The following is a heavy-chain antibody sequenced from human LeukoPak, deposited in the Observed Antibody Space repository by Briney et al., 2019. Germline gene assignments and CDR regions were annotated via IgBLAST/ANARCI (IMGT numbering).Heavy chain of an antibody. CDR1: GGSISTYY. J-gene: IGHJ4*02. D-gene: IGHD1-26*01. V-gene: IGHV4-59*01. CDR3: ARAGGSYSFDY. Sequence: PSETLSLTCTVSGGSISTYYWNWLWQPPGKGLEWIGYIDYSGSANINPSLKSRATLSIDTSRNQFSLKLSSVTAADTAVYYCARAGGSYSFDYWGQGTLVTVSS. CDR2: IDYSGSA.